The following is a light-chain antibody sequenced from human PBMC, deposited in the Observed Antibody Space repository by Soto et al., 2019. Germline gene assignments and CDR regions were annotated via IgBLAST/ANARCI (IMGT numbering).Light chain of an antibody. CDR2: DAS. CDR3: KQYSSFPWT. J-gene: IGKJ1*01. CDR1: QTISSW. V-gene: IGKV1-5*01. Sequence: DIQMTQSPSTLSASVGDRVTITCRASQTISSWLAWFQQKPGKAPKLLIYDASSLQRGVPSRFIGSGSGTEFTLTISSLQPDDFATYYCKQYSSFPWTFGQGTKVDIK.